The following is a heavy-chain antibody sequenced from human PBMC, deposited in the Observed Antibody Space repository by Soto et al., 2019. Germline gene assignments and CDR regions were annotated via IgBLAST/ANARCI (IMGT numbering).Heavy chain of an antibody. D-gene: IGHD3-9*01. CDR3: ARDREPDGIWTFDS. CDR1: GFTLAKYT. CDR2: SYSSGGT. Sequence: HPGGSLRLSCAASGFTLAKYTMGWVRQTPRKGLEWVAESYSSGGTEYADSVKGRFTISRDNSKNTLFLQMKNLRVEDTALYYCARDREPDGIWTFDSWGQGTLVTVSS. J-gene: IGHJ4*02. V-gene: IGHV3-23*01.